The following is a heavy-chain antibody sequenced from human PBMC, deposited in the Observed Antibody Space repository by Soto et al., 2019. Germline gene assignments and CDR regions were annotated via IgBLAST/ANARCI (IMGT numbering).Heavy chain of an antibody. V-gene: IGHV4-39*01. D-gene: IGHD3-9*01. CDR3: ARWGGKYYDILTGSRDDAFDI. Sequence: SATLSLTCTILCLSIITIDHYWDLNGQPPGKWLEWIGNIYYSGSASYNPSLKSRVAISIDTSKNQFSLKLSSVTAADTAVYYCARWGGKYYDILTGSRDDAFDIWGQGTMVT. CDR1: CLSIITIDHY. J-gene: IGHJ3*02. CDR2: IYYSGSA.